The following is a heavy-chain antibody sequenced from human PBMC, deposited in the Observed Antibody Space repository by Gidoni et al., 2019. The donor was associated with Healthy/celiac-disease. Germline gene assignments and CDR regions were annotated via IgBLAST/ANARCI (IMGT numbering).Heavy chain of an antibody. D-gene: IGHD3-16*01. CDR1: RFTFSSYA. J-gene: IGHJ4*02. CDR2: ISGSGGST. Sequence: VHLLESGVGLVQPGGSLILSCSASRFTFSSYAMSWVRQAPGKGLEWVSAISGSGGSTYYADSVKGRFTISRDNSKNTLYLQMNSLRAEDTAVYYCANLYVWGSTSFDYWGQGTLVTVSS. V-gene: IGHV3-23*01. CDR3: ANLYVWGSTSFDY.